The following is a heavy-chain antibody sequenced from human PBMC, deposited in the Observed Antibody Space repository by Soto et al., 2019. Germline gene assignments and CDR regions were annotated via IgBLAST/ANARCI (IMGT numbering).Heavy chain of an antibody. CDR1: GGTFSSYT. V-gene: IGHV1-69*08. CDR3: ARERSWSSLPDY. Sequence: QVQLVQSGAEVKKPGSSVKVSCKASGGTFSSYTISWVRQAPGQGLEWMGRIIPILGIANYAQKFQGRVTITADKSTSTAYRELSSLRSEDTAVYYCARERSWSSLPDYWGQGTLVTVSS. D-gene: IGHD6-13*01. J-gene: IGHJ4*02. CDR2: IIPILGIA.